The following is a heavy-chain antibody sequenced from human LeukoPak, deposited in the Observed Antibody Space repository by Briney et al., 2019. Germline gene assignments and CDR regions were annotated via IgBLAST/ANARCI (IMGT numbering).Heavy chain of an antibody. CDR1: GGTFSSYT. D-gene: IGHD2-21*01. J-gene: IGHJ3*02. Sequence: SVKVSCKASGGTFSSYTISWVRQAPGQGLEWMGRIIPILGIANYAQKFQGRVTITADKSTSTAYMELSSLRSEDTDVYYCARAGPNVVIHLLGTTPLSAAFDIGGQGTMVTVSS. CDR2: IIPILGIA. V-gene: IGHV1-69*02. CDR3: ARAGPNVVIHLLGTTPLSAAFDI.